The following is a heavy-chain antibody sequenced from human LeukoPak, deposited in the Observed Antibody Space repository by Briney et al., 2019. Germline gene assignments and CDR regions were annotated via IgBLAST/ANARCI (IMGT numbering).Heavy chain of an antibody. D-gene: IGHD3-10*01. Sequence: ASMKVSCKASGYTFTSYDINWVRQATGQGLEWMGWINPNTGGTNYAQRFQGRVTLTWDTSISTAYMELNRLTSDDTAVYYCAASDGHIKAGYYYYMDVWGKGTSVTVSS. CDR1: GYTFTSYD. CDR2: INPNTGGT. V-gene: IGHV1-2*02. CDR3: AASDGHIKAGYYYYMDV. J-gene: IGHJ6*03.